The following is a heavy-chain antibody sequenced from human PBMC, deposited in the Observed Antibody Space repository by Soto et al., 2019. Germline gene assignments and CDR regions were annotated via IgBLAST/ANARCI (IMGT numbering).Heavy chain of an antibody. V-gene: IGHV2-5*02. J-gene: IGHJ4*02. Sequence: QITLKESGPTLVKPTQTLTLTCTFSGFSLSTSGVGVGWIRQPPGKALEWLALIYWDDDKRYSPSLKSRLTIAKDTSKNQVVLTMTNMDPVDTATYYCAHVPSITGTTSSFDYWGQGTLVTVSS. CDR2: IYWDDDK. CDR3: AHVPSITGTTSSFDY. CDR1: GFSLSTSGVG. D-gene: IGHD1-7*01.